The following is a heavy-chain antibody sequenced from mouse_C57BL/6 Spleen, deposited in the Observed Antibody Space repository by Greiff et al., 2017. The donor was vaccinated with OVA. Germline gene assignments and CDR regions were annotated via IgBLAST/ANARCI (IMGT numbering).Heavy chain of an antibody. Sequence: QVQLQQSGAELVKPGASVKLSCKASGYTFTSYWMHWVKQRPGQGLEWIGMIHPNSGSTNYNEKFKIKATLTVDKSSSTAYMQLSSLTSEDSAVYYCARGYYDGYYAMDYWGQGTSVTVSS. V-gene: IGHV1-64*01. CDR3: ARGYYDGYYAMDY. J-gene: IGHJ4*01. CDR2: IHPNSGST. D-gene: IGHD1-1*01. CDR1: GYTFTSYW.